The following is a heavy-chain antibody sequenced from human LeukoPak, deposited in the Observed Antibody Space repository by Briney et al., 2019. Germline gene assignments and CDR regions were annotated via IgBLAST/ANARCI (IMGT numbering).Heavy chain of an antibody. CDR3: AKALRDSSGFYIYYGMDV. D-gene: IGHD3-22*01. V-gene: IGHV3-21*04. J-gene: IGHJ6*02. CDR2: IRGSGGGT. Sequence: GGSLRLSCAASGFTFSSYSMNWVRQAPGKGLEWVSVIRGSGGGTYYADSVKGRFTISRDNAKNSLYLQMNSLRAEDTALYYCAKALRDSSGFYIYYGMDVWGQGTTVTVAS. CDR1: GFTFSSYS.